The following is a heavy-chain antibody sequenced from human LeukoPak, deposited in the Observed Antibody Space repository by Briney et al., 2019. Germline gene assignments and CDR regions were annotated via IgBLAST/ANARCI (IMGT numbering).Heavy chain of an antibody. V-gene: IGHV4-4*07. CDR1: GGSISSYY. CDR2: IYTSGST. Sequence: SETLSLTCTVSGGSISSYYWSWIRQPAGKGLEWIGRIYTSGSTNYNPSLKSRVTMSVDTSKNQFSLKLSSVTAADTAVYHCARQLMNYGDYESHGMDVWGQGTTVTVSS. J-gene: IGHJ6*02. CDR3: ARQLMNYGDYESHGMDV. D-gene: IGHD4-17*01.